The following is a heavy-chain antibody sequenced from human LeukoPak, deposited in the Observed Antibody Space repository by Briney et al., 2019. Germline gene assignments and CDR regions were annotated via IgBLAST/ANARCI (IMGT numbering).Heavy chain of an antibody. CDR3: ARHPYCSGGSCYWNYFDY. J-gene: IGHJ4*02. V-gene: IGHV4-59*08. Sequence: SETLSLTCTVSGGSISSYYWSWIRQPPGKGLEWIGYIYYSGSTNYNPSLKSRVTISVDTSKNQFSLKLSSVTAADTAVYYCARHPYCSGGSCYWNYFDYWGQGTLVTVSS. CDR1: GGSISSYY. CDR2: IYYSGST. D-gene: IGHD2-15*01.